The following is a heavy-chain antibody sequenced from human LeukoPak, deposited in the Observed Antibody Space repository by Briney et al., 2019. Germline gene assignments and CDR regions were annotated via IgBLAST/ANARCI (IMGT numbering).Heavy chain of an antibody. D-gene: IGHD5-18*01. CDR1: GGSFSGYY. Sequence: SETLSLTCAVYGGSFSGYYWSWIRQPPGKGLEWIGYIYYSGSTNYNPSLKSRVTISVDTSKNQFSLKLSSVTAADTAVYYCARRYSYGFDYWGQGTLVTASS. CDR2: IYYSGST. CDR3: ARRYSYGFDY. V-gene: IGHV4-59*01. J-gene: IGHJ4*02.